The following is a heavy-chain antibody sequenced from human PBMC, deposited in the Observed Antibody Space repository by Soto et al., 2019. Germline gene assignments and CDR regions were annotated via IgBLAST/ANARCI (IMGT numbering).Heavy chain of an antibody. CDR2: IYNSGST. CDR1: GGSVSSGGYY. CDR3: ARDRNFPVSLGSYYYYARDV. V-gene: IGHV4-31*03. J-gene: IGHJ6*02. Sequence: QVQLQESGPGLVKPSQTLSLTCTVSGGSVSSGGYYCSWLRQHPGKGLEWIGHIYNSGSTYYSPSLKSRVTMSVDTSKNQFPLRLNSVTAADTAVYYCARDRNFPVSLGSYYYYARDVWGQGTTVTVSS. D-gene: IGHD3-3*01.